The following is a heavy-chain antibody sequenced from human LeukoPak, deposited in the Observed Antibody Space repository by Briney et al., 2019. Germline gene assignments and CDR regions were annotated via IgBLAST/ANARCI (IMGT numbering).Heavy chain of an antibody. CDR3: ARHLRWGDYVSYYYGMDV. CDR1: GGSISSGGYS. V-gene: IGHV4-30-2*01. CDR2: IYHSGST. J-gene: IGHJ6*02. Sequence: SETLSLTCAVSGGSISSGGYSWSWIRQPPGKGLEWIGYIYHSGSTYYNPSLKSRVTISVDTSKNQFSLKLSSVTAADTAVYYCARHLRWGDYVSYYYGMDVWGQGTTVTVSS. D-gene: IGHD4-17*01.